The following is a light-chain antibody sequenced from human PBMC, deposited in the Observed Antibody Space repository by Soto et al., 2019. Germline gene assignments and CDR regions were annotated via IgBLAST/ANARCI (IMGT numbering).Light chain of an antibody. CDR3: VSFAGGTYV. CDR2: DVN. CDR1: SSDVGAYIF. J-gene: IGLJ1*01. V-gene: IGLV2-8*01. Sequence: SALTQPPSASGSPGQSVTISCTGTSSDVGAYIFVSWYQQHPGKAPKLLIYDVNRRPPGVPDRFFGSKSGNTASLTVSGLQAEDEADYYCVSFAGGTYVFGTGTKVTV.